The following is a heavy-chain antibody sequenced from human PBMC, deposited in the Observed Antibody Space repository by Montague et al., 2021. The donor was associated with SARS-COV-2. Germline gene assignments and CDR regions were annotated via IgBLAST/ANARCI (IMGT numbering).Heavy chain of an antibody. Sequence: SETLSLTCTVSGGSINDHYRSWIRQSPGKGLEWIGYISSNGTTNYNPSLKSRVTLSADASRNEFSLKLDSVTAADTAVYFCARRGYYASAGYHWHLDLWGRGMLVTVSS. J-gene: IGHJ2*01. D-gene: IGHD3-9*01. CDR1: GGSINDHY. CDR3: ARRGYYASAGYHWHLDL. CDR2: ISSNGTT. V-gene: IGHV4-4*09.